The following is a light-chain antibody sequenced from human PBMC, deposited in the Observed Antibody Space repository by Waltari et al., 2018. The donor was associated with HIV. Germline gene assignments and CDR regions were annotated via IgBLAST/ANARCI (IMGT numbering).Light chain of an antibody. V-gene: IGLV2-23*02. CDR1: SSDFGSYNL. CDR2: EVN. J-gene: IGLJ1*01. CDR3: CSYETTYV. Sequence: QSALTQPASVSGSPGQSITIPCTGTSSDFGSYNLVPWYQQHPGKAPKLMIYEVNKRPSGVSHRFSGSKSGNTASLTISGLQAEDEADYYCCSYETTYVFGSGTRVTVL.